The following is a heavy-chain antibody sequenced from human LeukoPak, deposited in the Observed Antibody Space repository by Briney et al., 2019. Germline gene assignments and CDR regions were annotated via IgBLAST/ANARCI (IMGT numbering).Heavy chain of an antibody. CDR2: ISAYNGNT. Sequence: ASVKVSCKASGYTFTSYGISWVRQAPGQGLEWMGWISAYNGNTNYAQKLQGRVTMTTDTSTSTAYMELRSLRSDDTAVYYCARGPDYDILTGYYTSWGQGTLVTVSS. J-gene: IGHJ5*02. CDR3: ARGPDYDILTGYYTS. D-gene: IGHD3-9*01. V-gene: IGHV1-18*01. CDR1: GYTFTSYG.